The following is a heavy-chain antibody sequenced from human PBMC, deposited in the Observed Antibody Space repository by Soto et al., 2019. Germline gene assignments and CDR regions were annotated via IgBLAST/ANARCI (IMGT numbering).Heavy chain of an antibody. CDR2: IYPDESDT. Sequence: PGESLKISCKGSGYSFTKYWIGWVRQMPGKGLEWMAIIYPDESDTRYSPSFQGQVTISADKSISTAYLQWSSLKAPDTAMYYCLRIGFSGGGYLSYYYYGMDIWGQGTTVTVSS. V-gene: IGHV5-51*01. J-gene: IGHJ6*02. D-gene: IGHD5-12*01. CDR3: LRIGFSGGGYLSYYYYGMDI. CDR1: GYSFTKYW.